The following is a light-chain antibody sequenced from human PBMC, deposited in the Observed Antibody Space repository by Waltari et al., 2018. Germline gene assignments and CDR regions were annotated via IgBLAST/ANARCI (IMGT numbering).Light chain of an antibody. Sequence: EIVMTQSPATLSVSPGERATLSCRASESISSNLAWYQQKPGQAPRLLIYDASTRATGIPARFSGSGSGTEFTLTISSLQSEDFADYYCQQYPARPIYTFGQGTKLEIK. J-gene: IGKJ2*01. CDR1: ESISSN. CDR2: DAS. CDR3: QQYPARPIYT. V-gene: IGKV3-15*01.